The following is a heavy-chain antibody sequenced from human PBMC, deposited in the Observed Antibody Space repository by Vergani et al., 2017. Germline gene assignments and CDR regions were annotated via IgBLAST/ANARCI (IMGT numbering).Heavy chain of an antibody. CDR1: GGTFSCYA. CDR3: ARGEVDTAMVIIRSYGMDV. V-gene: IGHV1-69*18. D-gene: IGHD5-18*01. CDR2: IIPIFGTA. Sequence: QVQLVQSGAEVKKPGSSVKVSCKASGGTFSCYAISWVRQAPGQGLEWMGRIIPIFGTANYAQKFQGRVTITADESTSTAYMELSSLRSEDTAVYYCARGEVDTAMVIIRSYGMDVWGQGTTVTVSS. J-gene: IGHJ6*02.